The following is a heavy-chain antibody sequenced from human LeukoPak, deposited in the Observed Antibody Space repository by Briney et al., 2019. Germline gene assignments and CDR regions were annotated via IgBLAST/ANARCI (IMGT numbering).Heavy chain of an antibody. Sequence: PGGSLRLSCAASGFTFSSYSMNWVRQAPGKGLEWVSSISSSSSYIYYADSVKGRFTISRDNAKNSLYLQMNSLRAEDTAVYYCARVFVDYGDYWLTPFDYWGQGTLVTVSS. CDR1: GFTFSSYS. D-gene: IGHD4-17*01. CDR3: ARVFVDYGDYWLTPFDY. J-gene: IGHJ4*02. V-gene: IGHV3-21*04. CDR2: ISSSSSYI.